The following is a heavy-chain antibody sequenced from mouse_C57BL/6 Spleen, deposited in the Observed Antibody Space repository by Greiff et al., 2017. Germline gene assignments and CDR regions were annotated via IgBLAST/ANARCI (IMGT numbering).Heavy chain of an antibody. CDR2: IYPRSGNT. V-gene: IGHV1-81*01. D-gene: IGHD1-1*01. CDR1: GYTFTSYG. CDR3: ASPPFTTVVATRYFDV. J-gene: IGHJ1*03. Sequence: QVQLKQSGAELARPGASVKLSCKASGYTFTSYGISWVKQRTGQGLEWIGEIYPRSGNTYYNEKFKGKATLTADKSSSTAYMELRSLTSEDSAVYFCASPPFTTVVATRYFDVWGTGTTVTVSS.